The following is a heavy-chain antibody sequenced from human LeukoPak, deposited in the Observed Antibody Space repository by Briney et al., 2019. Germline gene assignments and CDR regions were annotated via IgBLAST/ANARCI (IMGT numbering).Heavy chain of an antibody. CDR1: GFTVSSNY. V-gene: IGHV3-53*01. D-gene: IGHD4-23*01. CDR2: IYSGGST. J-gene: IGHJ4*02. CDR3: AREGTYGGDGALYYFDY. Sequence: PGGSLRLSCAASGFTVSSNYMSWVRQAPGKGLEWVSVIYSGGSTYYADSVRGRFTISRDNSKNTLYFQMNSLRAEDTAVYYCAREGTYGGDGALYYFDYWGQGTLVTVSS.